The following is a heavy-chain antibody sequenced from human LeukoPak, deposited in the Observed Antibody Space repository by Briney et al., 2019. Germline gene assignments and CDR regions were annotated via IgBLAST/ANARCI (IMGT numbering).Heavy chain of an antibody. CDR1: GFTFSSYA. CDR3: AEASWVSNADAVL. J-gene: IGHJ4*02. CDR2: LRGNGDT. D-gene: IGHD1-1*01. Sequence: GGSLRLSCAASGFTFSSYAMSWVREAPARGLEWVPSLRGNGDTFYADSVKGRFTLSRDESRNTVYLQLNNLRVEDTAVYYCAEASWVSNADAVLWGQGTVVTVSS. V-gene: IGHV3-23*01.